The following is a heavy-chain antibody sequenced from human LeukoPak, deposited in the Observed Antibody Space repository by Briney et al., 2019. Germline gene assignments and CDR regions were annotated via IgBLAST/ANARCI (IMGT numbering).Heavy chain of an antibody. CDR3: ARDRRYCSGGSCYFDYFFDY. CDR2: ISYDGSIN. J-gene: IGHJ4*03. V-gene: IGHV3-30*04. CDR1: GFTFNSYA. D-gene: IGHD2-15*01. Sequence: RSLRLSCAASGFTFNSYAVHWVCQAPGKGLEWVAVISYDGSINFYSASVKGRYTISRDNSKNTLYLQMNSLRADDTALYFCARDRRYCSGGSCYFDYFFDYWGNGTMVTVSS.